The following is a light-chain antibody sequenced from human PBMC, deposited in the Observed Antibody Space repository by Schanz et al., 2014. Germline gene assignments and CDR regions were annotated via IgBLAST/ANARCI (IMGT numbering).Light chain of an antibody. CDR1: QSVSDN. Sequence: EIVMTQSPATLSVSPGERATLSCRASQSVSDNLVWYQQKFGQAPRLLIYGASTRATGIPARLSGSGSGTEFTLTVSSLQSEDFAVYYCQQDYNLPWTFGQGTKVEIK. CDR2: GAS. J-gene: IGKJ1*01. V-gene: IGKV3-15*01. CDR3: QQDYNLPWT.